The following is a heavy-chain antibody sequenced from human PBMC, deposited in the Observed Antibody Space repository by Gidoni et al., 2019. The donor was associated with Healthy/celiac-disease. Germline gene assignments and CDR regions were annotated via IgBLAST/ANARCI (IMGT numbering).Heavy chain of an antibody. V-gene: IGHV5-51*01. CDR2: IYPGDYDT. CDR3: ARPREGKAFDI. CDR1: VYSFTRYW. Sequence: EVQLVQSGAEVKKPVESLKISCKGSVYSFTRYWIGWLRQMPGKGLEWMGIIYPGDYDTRYSPSFQGKVTISADKSISTAYLQWSSMKASDTAMYYCARPREGKAFDIWGQGTMVTVSS. J-gene: IGHJ3*02.